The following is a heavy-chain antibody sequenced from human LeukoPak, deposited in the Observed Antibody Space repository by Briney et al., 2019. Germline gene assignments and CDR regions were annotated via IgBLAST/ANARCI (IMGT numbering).Heavy chain of an antibody. V-gene: IGHV3-30*14. J-gene: IGHJ4*02. Sequence: PGGSLRLSCAASGFTFNNYAMHSVRQAPGKGLEWVAVIFYDGSVYYYADSVKGRFTISRDNSKNTLYLQMNSLRAEDTAVYYCAGLPAYYYDTSGFYFDYWGQGTLVTVSS. CDR1: GFTFNNYA. CDR2: IFYDGSVY. CDR3: AGLPAYYYDTSGFYFDY. D-gene: IGHD3-22*01.